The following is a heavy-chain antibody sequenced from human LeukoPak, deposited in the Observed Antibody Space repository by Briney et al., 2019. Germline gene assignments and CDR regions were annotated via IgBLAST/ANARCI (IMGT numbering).Heavy chain of an antibody. Sequence: PSETLSLTCSVSGYSISSAYYWGWIRQPPGKGLEWIGTMYHSGSTNYNPSLKSRVTISVDTSKNQFSLKLSSVTAAATAVYYCARSVEGYCRGGSCYYYSYYMDVWGKGTTVTVSS. CDR3: ARSVEGYCRGGSCYYYSYYMDV. CDR2: MYHSGST. V-gene: IGHV4-38-2*02. D-gene: IGHD2-15*01. J-gene: IGHJ6*03. CDR1: GYSISSAYY.